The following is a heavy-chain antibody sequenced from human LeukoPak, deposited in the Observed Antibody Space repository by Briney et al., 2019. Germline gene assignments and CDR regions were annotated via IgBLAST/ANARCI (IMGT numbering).Heavy chain of an antibody. D-gene: IGHD4-17*01. Sequence: SETLSLTCTVSGGAISSSSYYWGWIRQPPGKGLEWIGSIYYSGSTYYNPSLKSRVTISVDTSKNQFSLKLSSVTAADTAVYYCASIDYGESLDYWGQGTLVTVSS. J-gene: IGHJ4*02. CDR1: GGAISSSSYY. CDR3: ASIDYGESLDY. V-gene: IGHV4-39*01. CDR2: IYYSGST.